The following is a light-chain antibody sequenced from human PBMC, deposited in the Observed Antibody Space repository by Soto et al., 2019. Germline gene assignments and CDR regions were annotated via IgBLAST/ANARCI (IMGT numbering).Light chain of an antibody. CDR3: SSYTSSSTGV. J-gene: IGLJ1*01. CDR1: SSDVGGYNY. CDR2: DVS. Sequence: QSALTQPRSVSGSPGQSVTISCTGTSSDVGGYNYVSWYQQHPGKAPKVMIYDVSNRPSGVSNRFSGSKSGNTASLTISGLQAEDEADYYCSSYTSSSTGVFGAGTKVTVL. V-gene: IGLV2-14*01.